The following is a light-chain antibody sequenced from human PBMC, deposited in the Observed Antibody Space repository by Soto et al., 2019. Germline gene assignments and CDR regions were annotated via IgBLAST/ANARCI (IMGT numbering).Light chain of an antibody. Sequence: FVYPEKRDTRSCRASQSVSSNLAWYQQKPGQAPRLLIYGASTRATGIPARFSGCGSGAEYALGLRSRHSCCFAVSIYEEYNKLLRAIGQGTRLEIK. CDR3: EEYNKLLRA. CDR2: GAS. J-gene: IGKJ5*01. V-gene: IGKV3-15*01. CDR1: QSVSSN.